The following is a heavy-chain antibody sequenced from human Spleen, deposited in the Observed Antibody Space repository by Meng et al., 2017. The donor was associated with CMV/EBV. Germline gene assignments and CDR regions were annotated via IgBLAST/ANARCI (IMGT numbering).Heavy chain of an antibody. CDR2: INPSGGNT. Sequence: ASVKVSCKASGYTFTSYYMHWVRQAPGQGLEWMGIINPSGGNTSYAQKFQGRVTMTRDTSTSTVYMELSSLRSDDTAMYYCARAGYCSTASCYMDLYYYGMDVWGQGTTVTVSS. J-gene: IGHJ6*02. CDR1: GYTFTSYY. CDR3: ARAGYCSTASCYMDLYYYGMDV. D-gene: IGHD2-2*02. V-gene: IGHV1-46*01.